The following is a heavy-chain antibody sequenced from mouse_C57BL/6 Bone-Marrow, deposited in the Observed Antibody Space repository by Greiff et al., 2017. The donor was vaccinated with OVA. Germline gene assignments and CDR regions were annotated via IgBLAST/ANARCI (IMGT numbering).Heavy chain of an antibody. CDR1: GYTFTSYW. Sequence: QVQLQQSGAELVMPGASVKLSRKASGYTFTSYWMHWVKQRPGQGLEWIGEIDPSDSYTNYNQKFKGKSTLTVDKSSSTAYMQLSSLTSEDSAVYYCARGGDYWGEGTSVTVSS. CDR2: IDPSDSYT. J-gene: IGHJ4*01. CDR3: ARGGDY. V-gene: IGHV1-69*01.